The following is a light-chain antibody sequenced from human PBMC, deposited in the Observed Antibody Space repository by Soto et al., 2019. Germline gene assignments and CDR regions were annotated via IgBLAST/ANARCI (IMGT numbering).Light chain of an antibody. Sequence: EIVLTQSPGTLSLSPGERATLSCRASQSVSSNFLAGYQQKPGQAPRLLIYGATSRATGIPDRFSGSGSGTDFTLTISRLEPEDFAVYYCQQYGSSPQTFGQGTKVEIK. V-gene: IGKV3-20*01. CDR2: GAT. CDR1: QSVSSNF. CDR3: QQYGSSPQT. J-gene: IGKJ1*01.